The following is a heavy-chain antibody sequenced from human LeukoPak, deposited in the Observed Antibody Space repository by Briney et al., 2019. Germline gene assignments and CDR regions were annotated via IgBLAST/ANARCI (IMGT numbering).Heavy chain of an antibody. D-gene: IGHD3-10*01. CDR1: GYTFTSYG. Sequence: ASVKVSCKASGYTFTSYGISWVRQVTGQGLEWMGWMNPNSGNTGYAQKFQGRVTMTRNTSISTAYMELSSLRSEDTAVYYCARGGITMVRGVITLDYWGQGTLVTVSS. CDR3: ARGGITMVRGVITLDY. CDR2: MNPNSGNT. V-gene: IGHV1-8*02. J-gene: IGHJ4*02.